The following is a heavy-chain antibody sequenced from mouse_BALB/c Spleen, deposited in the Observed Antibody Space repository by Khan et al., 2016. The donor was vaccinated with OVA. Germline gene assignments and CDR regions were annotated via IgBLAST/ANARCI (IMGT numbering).Heavy chain of an antibody. J-gene: IGHJ3*01. D-gene: IGHD2-14*01. V-gene: IGHV1-4*01. CDR3: ARGGAYYRSAGLFDY. CDR2: INPSSGYP. Sequence: QVQLKQSGAELARPGASVKMSCKASGYTFTSYTMNWVKQSPGQGLEWIGHINPSSGYPNYNQKFKDKATLTVEKSSSIAYMQLSSLTSEASAVYYCARGGAYYRSAGLFDYWGQGTLVTVSA. CDR1: GYTFTSYT.